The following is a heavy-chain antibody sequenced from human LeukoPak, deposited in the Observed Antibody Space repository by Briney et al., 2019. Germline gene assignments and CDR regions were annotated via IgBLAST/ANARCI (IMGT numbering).Heavy chain of an antibody. CDR3: AKGLYYDFWSVFGY. V-gene: IGHV3-23*01. Sequence: GGSLRLSCAASGFTFSSYALNWVRQSPGKGLVWVSGISGSGAGTYYADSVKGRFTISRDNSKNTLYLQMSSLRAEDTAVYYCAKGLYYDFWSVFGYWGLGTLVTVSS. D-gene: IGHD3-3*01. CDR2: ISGSGAGT. CDR1: GFTFSSYA. J-gene: IGHJ4*02.